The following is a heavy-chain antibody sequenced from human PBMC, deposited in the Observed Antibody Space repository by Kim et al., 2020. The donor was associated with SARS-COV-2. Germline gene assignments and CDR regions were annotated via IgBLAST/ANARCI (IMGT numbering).Heavy chain of an antibody. D-gene: IGHD3-3*01. J-gene: IGHJ6*02. Sequence: SETLSLTCAVYGGSFSGYYWSWIRQPPGKGLEWIGEINHSGSTNYNPSLKSRVTISVDTSKNQFSLKLSSVTAADTAVYYCARGPLGYYSIYYYYGMDVWGQGTTVTVSS. V-gene: IGHV4-34*01. CDR2: INHSGST. CDR1: GGSFSGYY. CDR3: ARGPLGYYSIYYYYGMDV.